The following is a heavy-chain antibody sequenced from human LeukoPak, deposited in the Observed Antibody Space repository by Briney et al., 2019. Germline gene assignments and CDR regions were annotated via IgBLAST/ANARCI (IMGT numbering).Heavy chain of an antibody. D-gene: IGHD1-26*01. J-gene: IGHJ5*02. CDR3: ATGPPVGSGSYDVPWFDP. Sequence: ASVKVSCKASGYTFTIYYMHWVRQAPGQGLEWMGIINPSGGSTSYAQKFQGRVTMTRDTSTSTVYMELSSLRSEDTAVYYCATGPPVGSGSYDVPWFDPWGQGTLVTVSS. CDR2: INPSGGST. CDR1: GYTFTIYY. V-gene: IGHV1-46*01.